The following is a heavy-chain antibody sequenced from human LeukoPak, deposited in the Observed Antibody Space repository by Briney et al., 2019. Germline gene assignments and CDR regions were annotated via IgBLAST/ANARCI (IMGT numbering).Heavy chain of an antibody. CDR2: INAGNGNT. J-gene: IGHJ6*02. Sequence: GASVKVSCKASGYTFTSYAMHWVRQAPGQRLEWMGWINAGNGNTKYSQKFQGRVTITRDTSASTAYMELSSLRSEDTAVYYCARGNCGGDCYKYYYYGMDVWGQGTTVTVSS. D-gene: IGHD2-21*02. CDR1: GYTFTSYA. V-gene: IGHV1-3*01. CDR3: ARGNCGGDCYKYYYYGMDV.